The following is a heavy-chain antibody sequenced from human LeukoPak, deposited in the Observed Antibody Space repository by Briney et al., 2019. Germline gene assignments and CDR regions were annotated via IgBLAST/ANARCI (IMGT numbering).Heavy chain of an antibody. Sequence: GGSLRLSCAASGFTFDDYTMHWVRQAPGKGLEWVSLISWDGGSTYYADSVKGRFTISRDNSKNSLYLQMNSLRTEDTALYYCAKDSEDSSSWLFDYWGQGTLVTVSS. CDR1: GFTFDDYT. D-gene: IGHD6-13*01. CDR2: ISWDGGST. CDR3: AKDSEDSSSWLFDY. V-gene: IGHV3-43*01. J-gene: IGHJ4*02.